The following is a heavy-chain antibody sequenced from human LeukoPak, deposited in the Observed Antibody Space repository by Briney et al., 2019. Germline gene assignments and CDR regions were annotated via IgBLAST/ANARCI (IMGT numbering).Heavy chain of an antibody. CDR1: GGTFSSYA. Sequence: SVTVSCKASGGTFSSYAISWVRQAPGQGLEWMGGIIPIFGTANYAQKFQGRVTITADESTSTAYMELSSLRSEDTAVYYCARGYRVYYYGSGSYYRGDRFDYWGQGTLVTVSS. V-gene: IGHV1-69*13. D-gene: IGHD3-10*01. CDR2: IIPIFGTA. CDR3: ARGYRVYYYGSGSYYRGDRFDY. J-gene: IGHJ4*02.